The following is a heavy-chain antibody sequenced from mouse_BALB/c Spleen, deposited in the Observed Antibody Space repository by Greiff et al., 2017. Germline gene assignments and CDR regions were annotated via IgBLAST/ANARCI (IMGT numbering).Heavy chain of an antibody. J-gene: IGHJ4*01. CDR2: ISSGGST. D-gene: IGHD2-10*01. CDR1: GFTFSSYA. V-gene: IGHV5-6-5*01. Sequence: EVQGVESGGGLVKPGGSLKLSCAASGFTFSSYAMSWVRQTPEKRLEWVASISSGGSTYYPDSVKGRFTISRDNARNILYLQMSSLRSEDTAMYYCARGASYGNYAMDYWGQGTSVTVSS. CDR3: ARGASYGNYAMDY.